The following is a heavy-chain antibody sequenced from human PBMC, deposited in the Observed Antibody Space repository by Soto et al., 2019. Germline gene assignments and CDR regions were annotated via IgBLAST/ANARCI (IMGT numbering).Heavy chain of an antibody. J-gene: IGHJ4*02. V-gene: IGHV3-9*01. Sequence: GGSLRLSCAASGFTFDDYAMHWVRQAPGKGLEWVSGISWNSGSIGYADSVKGRFTISRDNAKNSLYLQMNSLRAEDTALYYCAKDIHHSSGWDSYFDYWGQGTLVTVSS. CDR2: ISWNSGSI. CDR1: GFTFDDYA. CDR3: AKDIHHSSGWDSYFDY. D-gene: IGHD6-19*01.